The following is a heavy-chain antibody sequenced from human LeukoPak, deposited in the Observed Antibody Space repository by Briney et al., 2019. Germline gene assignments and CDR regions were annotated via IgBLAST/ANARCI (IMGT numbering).Heavy chain of an antibody. CDR3: VTFPSGITAPIYYFDL. Sequence: ESGGSLRLSCTVSGVTFNPYAMSWVRQAPGKGLEWVSSITSLSEYIYYADSMNGRFTISRDNARNSLYLQMNSLRAEDTAVYYCVTFPSGITAPIYYFDLWGQGTLVTVSS. V-gene: IGHV3-21*01. CDR2: ITSLSEYI. J-gene: IGHJ4*02. CDR1: GVTFNPYA. D-gene: IGHD1/OR15-1a*01.